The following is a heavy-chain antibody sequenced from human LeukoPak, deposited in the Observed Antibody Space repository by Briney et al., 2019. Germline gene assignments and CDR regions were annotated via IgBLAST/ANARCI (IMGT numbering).Heavy chain of an antibody. CDR2: ISGSGRTS. V-gene: IGHV3-23*01. J-gene: IGHJ5*02. D-gene: IGHD2-2*01. Sequence: GGSLRLSCAASDFSFITYAMSWVRQAPGKGLEWVSGISGSGRTSFYADSVKGRFAISRDNSRNTLYLQMNSLRAEDTAVYYCTRGPNCNTTSCFVLGCFDPWGQGTLVTVSS. CDR1: DFSFITYA. CDR3: TRGPNCNTTSCFVLGCFDP.